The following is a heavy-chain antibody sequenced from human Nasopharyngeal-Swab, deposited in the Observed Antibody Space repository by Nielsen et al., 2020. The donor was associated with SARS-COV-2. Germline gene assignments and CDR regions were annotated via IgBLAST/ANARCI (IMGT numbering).Heavy chain of an antibody. D-gene: IGHD3-16*01. CDR1: GFTFSTYW. CDR3: ARRNWGLRY. J-gene: IGHJ4*02. Sequence: ESLKISCAASGFTFSTYWMNWIRQPPGKGLEWIGEVDHSGNTNYNPSLKSRVIISADTSRSQFSLKLTSVTAADTAVYYCARRNWGLRYWGQGTLVTVSS. V-gene: IGHV4-34*01. CDR2: VDHSGNT.